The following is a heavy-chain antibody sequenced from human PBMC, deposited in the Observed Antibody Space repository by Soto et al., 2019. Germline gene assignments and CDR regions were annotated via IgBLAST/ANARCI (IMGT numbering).Heavy chain of an antibody. CDR1: GGSVSHYY. Sequence: QVQLQESGPGLVKPSETLSLTCTVSGGSVSHYYWSWVRQTAGKGLQWIGRIHPTEGTNYNPSLKSRVTMSVDTSKNHFSLNLRSVSAADTAVYYCATQDSPCADCYRFDYWGQGTLVTVSS. V-gene: IGHV4-4*07. D-gene: IGHD2-21*02. CDR2: IHPTEGT. CDR3: ATQDSPCADCYRFDY. J-gene: IGHJ4*02.